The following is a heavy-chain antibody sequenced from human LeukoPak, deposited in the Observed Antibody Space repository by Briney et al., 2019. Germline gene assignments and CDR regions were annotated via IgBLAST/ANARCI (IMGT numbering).Heavy chain of an antibody. J-gene: IGHJ6*02. V-gene: IGHV4-59*01. CDR3: ARDRRYDFWSGYFRGSDYYYYHGMDV. Sequence: SETLSLTCTVSGGSISSYYWSWIRQPPGKGLEWIGYIYYSGSTNYNPSLKSRVTISVDTSKNQFSLKLSSVTAADTAVYYCARDRRYDFWSGYFRGSDYYYYHGMDVWGQGTTVTVSS. CDR1: GGSISSYY. D-gene: IGHD3-3*01. CDR2: IYYSGST.